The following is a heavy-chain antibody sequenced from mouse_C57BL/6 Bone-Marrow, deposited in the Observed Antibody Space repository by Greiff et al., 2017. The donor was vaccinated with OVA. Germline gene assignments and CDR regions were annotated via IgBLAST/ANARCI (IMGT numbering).Heavy chain of an antibody. CDR1: GYTFTSYG. Sequence: QVQLQQSGAELVRPGASVKLSCKASGYTFTSYGISWVKQSTGQGLEWIGEIYPRSGNTYYNEKFKGKATLTADKSSSTAYMELRSLTSEDSAVYFCASSQYYGSGRWGQGTTLTVSS. V-gene: IGHV1-81*01. D-gene: IGHD1-1*01. J-gene: IGHJ2*01. CDR3: ASSQYYGSGR. CDR2: IYPRSGNT.